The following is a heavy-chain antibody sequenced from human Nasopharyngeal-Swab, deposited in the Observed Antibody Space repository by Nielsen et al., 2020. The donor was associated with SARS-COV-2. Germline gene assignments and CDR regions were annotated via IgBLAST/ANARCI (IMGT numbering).Heavy chain of an antibody. J-gene: IGHJ6*02. CDR1: GFTFDDYA. V-gene: IGHV3-9*01. Sequence: GGSLRLSCAASGFTFDDYAMHWVRQAPGKGLEWVSGISWNSGSIGYADSVKGRFTISRDNAKNSLYLQMNSLGAEDTALYYCAKDHGYYYGMDVWGQGTTVTVSS. CDR3: AKDHGYYYGMDV. CDR2: ISWNSGSI.